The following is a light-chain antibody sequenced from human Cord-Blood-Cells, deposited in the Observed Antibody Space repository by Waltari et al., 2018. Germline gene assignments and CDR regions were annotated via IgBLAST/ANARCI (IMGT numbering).Light chain of an antibody. V-gene: IGKV1-39*01. CDR3: QQSYSTPPWT. J-gene: IGKJ1*01. CDR1: QSISSY. Sequence: DIQMTQSPSSLSASVGDRVPITGRASQSISSYLNWYQQKPGKAPKLLIYAASSLQSGVPSRFSGSGSGTDFTLTISSLQPEDFATYYCQQSYSTPPWTFGQGTKVEIK. CDR2: AAS.